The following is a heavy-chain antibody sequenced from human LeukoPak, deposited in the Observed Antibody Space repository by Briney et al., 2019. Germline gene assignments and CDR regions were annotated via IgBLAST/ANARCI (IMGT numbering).Heavy chain of an antibody. CDR2: IYYSGST. CDR3: ASSDPWLLNYFDY. V-gene: IGHV4-59*08. Sequence: SETLSLTCTVSGGSISSYYWSWIRQPPGKGLEWIGYIYYSGSTNYNPSLKSRVTISVDTSKNQFSLKLSSVTAADTAVYYRASSDPWLLNYFDYWGQGTLVTVSS. J-gene: IGHJ4*02. D-gene: IGHD3-22*01. CDR1: GGSISSYY.